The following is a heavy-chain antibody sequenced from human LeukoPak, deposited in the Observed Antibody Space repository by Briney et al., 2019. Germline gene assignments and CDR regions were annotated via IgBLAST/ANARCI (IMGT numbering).Heavy chain of an antibody. D-gene: IGHD3-22*01. CDR2: INPNSGGT. CDR3: AINSRYYYDSSGYFRGRELYYFDY. Sequence: ASVKVSCKASGYNFTGYYMHWVRQAPGQGLERMRWINPNSGGTNYAQKFQGRVTMTTDTSTSTAYMELRSLRSDDTAVYYCAINSRYYYDSSGYFRGRELYYFDYWGQGTLVTVSS. V-gene: IGHV1-2*02. CDR1: GYNFTGYY. J-gene: IGHJ4*02.